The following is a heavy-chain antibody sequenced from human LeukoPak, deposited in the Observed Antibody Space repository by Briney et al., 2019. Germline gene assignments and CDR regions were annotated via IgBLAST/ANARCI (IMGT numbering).Heavy chain of an antibody. CDR1: GFTFSSSA. CDR3: AKGGSYAPLDY. Sequence: PGGSLRLSCAASGFTFSSSAMTWVRQAPGKGLEWVSAISDSGDDPIYTDSVKDRFTISRDNSKNPLYLQMNSLRAEDTAIYYCAKGGSYAPLDYWGQGTLVTVSS. V-gene: IGHV3-23*01. J-gene: IGHJ4*02. D-gene: IGHD1-26*01. CDR2: ISDSGDDP.